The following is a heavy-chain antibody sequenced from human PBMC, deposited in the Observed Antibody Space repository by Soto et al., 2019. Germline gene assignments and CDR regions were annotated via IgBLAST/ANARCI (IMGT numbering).Heavy chain of an antibody. J-gene: IGHJ6*02. V-gene: IGHV1-69*01. CDR2: IIPIYGTA. Sequence: QVQLVQSGAEVKKPGSSVKVSCKASGGTFSSFTISWVRQAPGQGLEWMGGIIPIYGTANYAQKFQGRVTITADASTRKAYMELSSLRSEEKAVYYCAKDRRADWESYYYYAMDVWGQGTTVTVSS. CDR1: GGTFSSFT. D-gene: IGHD1-26*01. CDR3: AKDRRADWESYYYYAMDV.